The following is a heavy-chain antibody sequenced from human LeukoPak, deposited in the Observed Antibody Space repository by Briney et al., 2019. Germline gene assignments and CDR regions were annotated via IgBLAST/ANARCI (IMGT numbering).Heavy chain of an antibody. CDR2: ISYGGGT. V-gene: IGHV4-39*07. Sequence: SETLSLTCAVSGGSISSSGYFWGWIRQSPGKGLEWIGSISYGGGTYYNPSLKSRVTISVDTSKNQFSLKLSSVTAADTAVYYCARVSRYFDWLLSQYYFDYWGQGTLVTVSS. CDR3: ARVSRYFDWLLSQYYFDY. D-gene: IGHD3-9*01. J-gene: IGHJ4*02. CDR1: GGSISSSGYF.